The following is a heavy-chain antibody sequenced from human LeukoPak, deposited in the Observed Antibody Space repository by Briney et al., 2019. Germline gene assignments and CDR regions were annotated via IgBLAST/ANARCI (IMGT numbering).Heavy chain of an antibody. J-gene: IGHJ4*02. Sequence: GGSLRLSCAASGFTFSSYAMSWVRQAPGKGLEWVSAISGSGGSTYYADSVKGWFTISRDNSKNTLYLQMNSLRAEDTAVYYCAKPIHPYSSGWDYWGQGTLVTVSS. CDR1: GFTFSSYA. D-gene: IGHD6-19*01. CDR2: ISGSGGST. V-gene: IGHV3-23*01. CDR3: AKPIHPYSSGWDY.